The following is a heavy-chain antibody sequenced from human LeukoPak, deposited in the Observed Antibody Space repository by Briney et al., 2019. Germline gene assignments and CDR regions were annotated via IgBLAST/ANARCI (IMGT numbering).Heavy chain of an antibody. J-gene: IGHJ3*02. CDR1: GFTFNTYT. CDR2: INWNGGGT. Sequence: GGSLRLSCAASGFTFNTYTINWVRQAPGKGLEWVSGINWNGGGTGYADSVKGRFTISRDNAKNSLYLQMNSLRAEDTALYYCARVGRGAFDIWGQGTMVTVSS. CDR3: ARVGRGAFDI. D-gene: IGHD3-10*01. V-gene: IGHV3-20*04.